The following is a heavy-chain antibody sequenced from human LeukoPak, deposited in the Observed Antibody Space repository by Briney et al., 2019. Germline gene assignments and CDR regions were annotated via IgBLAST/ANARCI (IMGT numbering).Heavy chain of an antibody. CDR1: GGSISSYY. CDR3: ARDFDILTGYHLV. V-gene: IGHV4-59*12. CDR2: IYYSGST. D-gene: IGHD3-9*01. Sequence: MPSETLSLTCTVSGGSISSYYWSWIRQPPGKGLEWIGYIYYSGSTNYNPSLKSRVTISVDTSKNQFSLKLTSVTAADTAVYYCARDFDILTGYHLVWGQGTLVTVSS. J-gene: IGHJ4*02.